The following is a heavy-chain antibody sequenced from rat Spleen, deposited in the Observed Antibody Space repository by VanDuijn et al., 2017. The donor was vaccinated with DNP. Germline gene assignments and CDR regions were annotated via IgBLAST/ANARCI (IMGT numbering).Heavy chain of an antibody. CDR1: DYSITSNY. CDR2: ISYSGST. CDR3: VRSSYSDGSYYDGYFDY. J-gene: IGHJ2*01. V-gene: IGHV3-1*01. D-gene: IGHD1-12*02. Sequence: EVQLQESGPGLVKPSQSLSLTCSVTDYSITSNYWAWIRKFPGNKVEWMGYISYSGSTGYNPSLKSRVSISRDTSKNQFFLQLSSVITEDTATYYCVRSSYSDGSYYDGYFDYWGQGLMVTVSS.